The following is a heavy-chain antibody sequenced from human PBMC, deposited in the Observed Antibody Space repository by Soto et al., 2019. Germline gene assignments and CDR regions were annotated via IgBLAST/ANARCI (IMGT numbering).Heavy chain of an antibody. CDR3: AKVTVPFLEWVARYYFDY. CDR2: ISGSGNNT. J-gene: IGHJ4*02. CDR1: GFPFSNYD. V-gene: IGHV3-23*01. D-gene: IGHD3-3*02. Sequence: EVQLLESGGGLVHPGGSLRLSCVGYGFPFSNYDMTWVRQAPGKGLEWVSVISGSGNNTYQADAVKGRFTISRDNSKNTLYLQMSSLRAEDSAVYFCAKVTVPFLEWVARYYFDYWGQGTLVTVSS.